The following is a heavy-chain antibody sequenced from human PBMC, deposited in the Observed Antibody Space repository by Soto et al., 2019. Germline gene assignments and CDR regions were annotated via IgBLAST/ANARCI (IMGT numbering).Heavy chain of an antibody. CDR2: IYWDDDK. Sequence: QITLKESGPTLVKPTQTLTLTCTFSGFSLSTSGVGVGWIRQPPGKALEWLALIYWDDDKRYSPSLKSRLTITKDASKNRVVLTMTNMDPVDTATYYCAHSAFWNCYGKSEAFDFWVQGTMVTVSS. CDR3: AHSAFWNCYGKSEAFDF. CDR1: GFSLSTSGVG. V-gene: IGHV2-5*02. J-gene: IGHJ3*01. D-gene: IGHD3-3*01.